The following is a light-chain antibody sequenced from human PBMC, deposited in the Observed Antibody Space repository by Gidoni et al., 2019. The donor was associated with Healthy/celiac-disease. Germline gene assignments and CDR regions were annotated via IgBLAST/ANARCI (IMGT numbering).Light chain of an antibody. V-gene: IGLV1-47*01. CDR2: RNN. J-gene: IGLJ2*01. Sequence: QSVLTQPPSASGTPGQRVTISCSGRSSNIGSNYVYWYQPLPGTAPKLLIYRNNQRPSGVPDRFSGSKSGTSASLAISGLRSEDEADYYCAAWDDSLSVLFGGGTKLTVL. CDR3: AAWDDSLSVL. CDR1: SSNIGSNY.